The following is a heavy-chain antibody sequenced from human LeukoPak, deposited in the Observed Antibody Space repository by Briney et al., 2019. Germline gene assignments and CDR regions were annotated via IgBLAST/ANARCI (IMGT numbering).Heavy chain of an antibody. CDR1: DGSISSYY. Sequence: SETLSLTCTVSDGSISSYYWSWIRRPPGKGLEWIGYIYYSGSTNYNPSLKSRVTISVDTSKNQFSLRLTSVTAADTAVYYCARDFTDSGSSLVHYYYYYMDVWGKGTTVTVSS. V-gene: IGHV4-59*12. J-gene: IGHJ6*03. CDR3: ARDFTDSGSSLVHYYYYYMDV. CDR2: IYYSGST. D-gene: IGHD1-26*01.